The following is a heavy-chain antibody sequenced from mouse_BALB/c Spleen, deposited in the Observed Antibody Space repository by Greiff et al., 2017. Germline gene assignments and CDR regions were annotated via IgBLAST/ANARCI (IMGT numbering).Heavy chain of an antibody. CDR1: GFNIKDTY. V-gene: IGHV14-3*02. CDR2: IDPANGNT. CDR3: ARGGPNGYDAAY. D-gene: IGHD2-2*01. Sequence: EVKLQQSGAELVKPGASVKLSCTASGFNIKDTYMHWVKQRPEQGLEWIGRIDPANGNTKYDPKFQGKATITADTSSNTAYLQLSSLTSEDTAVYYCARGGPNGYDAAYWGQGTLVTVSA. J-gene: IGHJ3*01.